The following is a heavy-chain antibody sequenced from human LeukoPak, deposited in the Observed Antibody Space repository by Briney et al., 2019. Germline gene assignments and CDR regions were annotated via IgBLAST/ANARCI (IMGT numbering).Heavy chain of an antibody. J-gene: IGHJ4*02. CDR1: RFTFRSYG. CDR2: AWYDGNNK. D-gene: IGHD6-13*01. Sequence: PGRSLRLSCAASRFTFRSYGMHWVRQAPGKGLEWVAIAWYDGNNKYYADSVKGRFTVSRDNSKDTVSLQLNSLRAEDTAVYYCARGSGAAAGAFDYWGQGTLVTVPS. V-gene: IGHV3-33*01. CDR3: ARGSGAAAGAFDY.